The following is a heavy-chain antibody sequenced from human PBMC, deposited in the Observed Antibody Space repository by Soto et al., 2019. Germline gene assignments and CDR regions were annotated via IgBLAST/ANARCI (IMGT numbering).Heavy chain of an antibody. J-gene: IGHJ4*02. CDR1: GFTFSSYG. CDR2: ISYDGSNK. CDR3: AKDLLSGYDYY. Sequence: GSLRLSCAASGFTFSSYGMHWVRQAPGKGLEWVAVISYDGSNKYYADSVKGRFTISRDNSKNTLYLQMNSLRAEDTAVYYCAKDLLSGYDYYWGQGTLVTVSS. D-gene: IGHD5-12*01. V-gene: IGHV3-30*18.